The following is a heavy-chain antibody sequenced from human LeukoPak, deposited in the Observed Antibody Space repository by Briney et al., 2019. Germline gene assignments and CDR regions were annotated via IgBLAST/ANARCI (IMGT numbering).Heavy chain of an antibody. CDR3: AIMHGYYDGSGYWVQ. D-gene: IGHD3-22*01. CDR2: ISGGGGGT. Sequence: PGGSLRLSCVVSGITLSNYGMSWVRQAPGKGLEWVSGISGGGGGTNYADSVKGRFTVSRDNSRNTMYLQMNSLRAEDTAVYYCAIMHGYYDGSGYWVQWGQGTLVTVSS. V-gene: IGHV3-23*01. CDR1: GITLSNYG. J-gene: IGHJ1*01.